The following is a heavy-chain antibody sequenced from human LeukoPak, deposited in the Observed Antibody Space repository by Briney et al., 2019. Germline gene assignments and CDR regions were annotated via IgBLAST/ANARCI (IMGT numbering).Heavy chain of an antibody. CDR2: ISSGSSTI. CDR1: GFTFRSYS. CDR3: ARDIYGSGSYYRYFDY. D-gene: IGHD3-10*01. V-gene: IGHV3-48*01. J-gene: IGHJ4*02. Sequence: PGGSLRLSCAASGFTFRSYSMNWVRQAPGKGLEWVSYISSGSSTIYYADSVKGRFTISRDNAKNSLYLQINSLRAEDTAFYYCARDIYGSGSYYRYFDYWGQGTLVTVSS.